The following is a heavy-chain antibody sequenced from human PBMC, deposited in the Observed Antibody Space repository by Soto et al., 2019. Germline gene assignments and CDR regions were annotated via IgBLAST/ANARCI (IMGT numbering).Heavy chain of an antibody. D-gene: IGHD2-2*01. V-gene: IGHV3-11*06. CDR2: ISSSSSYT. CDR1: GFTFSDYY. J-gene: IGHJ4*02. CDR3: AREGPAGVPAATIDY. Sequence: GGSLRLSCAASGFTFSDYYMSCIRQAPGKGLEWVSYISSSSSYTNYADSVKGRFTISRDNAKNSLYLQMNSLRAEDTAVYYCAREGPAGVPAATIDYWGQGTLVTVSS.